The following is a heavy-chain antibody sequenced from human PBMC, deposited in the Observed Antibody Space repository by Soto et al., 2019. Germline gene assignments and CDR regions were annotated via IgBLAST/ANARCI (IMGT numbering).Heavy chain of an antibody. D-gene: IGHD3-22*01. CDR2: IKSKTDGGTT. V-gene: IGHV3-15*07. CDR3: TTESGILNYYDSSGYYCY. Sequence: GRPLRLPCAASGLTCSNAWVNCVRQAPGKGLEWVGRIKSKTDGGTTDYATPVKGRFTISRDDSKNTLYLQMNSLKTEDTAVYYCTTESGILNYYDSSGYYCYWGQGTLVTVSS. J-gene: IGHJ4*02. CDR1: GLTCSNAW.